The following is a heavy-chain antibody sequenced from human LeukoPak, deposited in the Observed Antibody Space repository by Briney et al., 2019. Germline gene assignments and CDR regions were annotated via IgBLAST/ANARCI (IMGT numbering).Heavy chain of an antibody. Sequence: GGSLRLSCAASGFTFSTYWMSWVRQAPGKGLECVANIKRDGSEKYYVDSVKGRFTIFRDDAKSSLYLQMNSLRAEDTAVYYCAKDPGSDILTGYYDYWGQGTLVTVSS. CDR3: AKDPGSDILTGYYDY. CDR2: IKRDGSEK. V-gene: IGHV3-7*01. CDR1: GFTFSTYW. D-gene: IGHD3-9*01. J-gene: IGHJ4*02.